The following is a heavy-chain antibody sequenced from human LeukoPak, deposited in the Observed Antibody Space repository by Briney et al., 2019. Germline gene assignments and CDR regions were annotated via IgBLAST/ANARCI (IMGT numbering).Heavy chain of an antibody. CDR1: GXSITSDGSY. J-gene: IGHJ4*02. CDR2: IYYSGST. V-gene: IGHV4-31*03. D-gene: IGHD1-7*01. CDR3: ARDSGYNWNYVFDY. Sequence: SQTLSLTCTVSGXSITSDGSYWSWVRQHPGTGLEWLGYIYYSGSTYYNPSLKSRVTISLDTSKNQFSLKLTSVTAADTAVYYCARDSGYNWNYVFDYWGQGTLVTVSS.